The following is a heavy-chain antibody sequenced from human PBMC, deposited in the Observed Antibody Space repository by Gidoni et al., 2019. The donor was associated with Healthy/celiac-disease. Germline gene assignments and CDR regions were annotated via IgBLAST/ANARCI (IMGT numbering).Heavy chain of an antibody. D-gene: IGHD6-13*01. J-gene: IGHJ4*02. CDR3: AKDCPRIAAAGICHPFDY. CDR2: ISGSGGST. Sequence: EVQLLESGGGLVQPGGSLRLSCAASGFTFSSYAMSWVRQAPGKGLEWVSAISGSGGSTYYADSVKGRFTISRDNSKNTLYLQMNSLRAEDTAVYYCAKDCPRIAAAGICHPFDYWGQGTLVTVSS. CDR1: GFTFSSYA. V-gene: IGHV3-23*01.